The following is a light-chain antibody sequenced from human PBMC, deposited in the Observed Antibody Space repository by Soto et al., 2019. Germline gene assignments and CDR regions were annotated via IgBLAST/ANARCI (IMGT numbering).Light chain of an antibody. V-gene: IGKV3-20*01. CDR3: QQYGGSPLYS. CDR1: PSVSSTF. Sequence: EIVLTQSPGTLSLSPGERATLSCGASPSVSSTFLAWYQQKPGQAPRRLIYGASSRATGIPDRFSGSGSVTDFTLSISRLEPEDFAVYYCQQYGGSPLYSFGQGTKLEIK. CDR2: GAS. J-gene: IGKJ2*01.